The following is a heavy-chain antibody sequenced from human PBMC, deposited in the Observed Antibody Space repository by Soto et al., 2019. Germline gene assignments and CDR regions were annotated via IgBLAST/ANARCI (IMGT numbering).Heavy chain of an antibody. Sequence: GGSLRLSCAASGFTFDDYAMHWVRQAPGKGLEWVSGISWNSGSIGYADSVKGRFTISRDNAKNSLYLQMNSLRAEDTALYYCAKEILPNFTFGGAGFDYWGQGTPVTVSS. CDR2: ISWNSGSI. D-gene: IGHD3-16*01. CDR3: AKEILPNFTFGGAGFDY. V-gene: IGHV3-9*01. CDR1: GFTFDDYA. J-gene: IGHJ4*02.